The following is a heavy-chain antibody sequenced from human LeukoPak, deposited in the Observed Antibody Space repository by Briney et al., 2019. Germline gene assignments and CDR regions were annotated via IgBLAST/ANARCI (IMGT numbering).Heavy chain of an antibody. CDR1: GFIFSSYS. CDR2: INSDGSST. J-gene: IGHJ4*02. CDR3: ARRGAAGGNFDY. D-gene: IGHD6-13*01. V-gene: IGHV3-74*01. Sequence: GGSLRLSCAASGFIFSSYSMNWVRQAPGKGLVWVSRINSDGSSTNYADSVKGRFTISRDNAKNMLYLQMNSLRAEDTAMYYCARRGAAGGNFDYWGQGTLVTVSS.